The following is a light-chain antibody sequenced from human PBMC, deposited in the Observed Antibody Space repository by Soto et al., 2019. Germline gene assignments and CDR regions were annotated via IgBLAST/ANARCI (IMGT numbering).Light chain of an antibody. J-gene: IGLJ2*01. CDR1: SGHSNYA. Sequence: QPVLTQSPSASASLGASVKLTCTLSSGHSNYAIAWHQQQPEKGPRYLMKLNNDGSHSKGDGIPHRFSGSSSGAERYLTISSLQSEDESDYYCQNWDTGISVVFGGGTKLTVL. CDR2: LNNDGSH. V-gene: IGLV4-69*01. CDR3: QNWDTGISVV.